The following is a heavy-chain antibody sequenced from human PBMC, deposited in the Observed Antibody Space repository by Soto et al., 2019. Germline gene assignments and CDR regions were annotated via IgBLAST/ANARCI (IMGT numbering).Heavy chain of an antibody. D-gene: IGHD1-26*01. V-gene: IGHV1-18*01. Sequence: ASVKVACKAAGYTFTSYESSWVLQAPGQGLEWMGWISAYNGNTNYAQKFQGRVTMTRETSTSTAYMELSSLRSEDTAVYYCMGWIRGLPKPVDFRGKGTLVTVSS. J-gene: IGHJ4*02. CDR3: MGWIRGLPKPVDF. CDR2: ISAYNGNT. CDR1: GYTFTSYE.